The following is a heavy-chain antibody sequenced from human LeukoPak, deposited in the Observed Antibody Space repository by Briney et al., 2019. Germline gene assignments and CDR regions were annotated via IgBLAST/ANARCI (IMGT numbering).Heavy chain of an antibody. CDR3: ARGGPAAGRFDY. CDR2: TRYDGTNK. D-gene: IGHD6-13*01. V-gene: IGHV3-30*02. CDR1: GFTFSRYG. Sequence: GGSLRLSCGVSGFTFSRYGMHWVRQAPAKGLEWVAFTRYDGTNKYYADAEKGRFTISRDNSKNTLYLQMNSLRAEDTAVYYCARGGPAAGRFDYWGQGTLVTVSS. J-gene: IGHJ4*02.